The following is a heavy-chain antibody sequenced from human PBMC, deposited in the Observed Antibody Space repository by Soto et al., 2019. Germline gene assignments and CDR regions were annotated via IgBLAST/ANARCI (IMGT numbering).Heavy chain of an antibody. V-gene: IGHV3-7*01. Sequence: GGSLRLSCAASGFTFSSYWMSWVRQAPGKGLEWVANIKQDGSEKNYVDSVKGRFTISRDNAKNSLYLQMNSLRAEDTAVYYCARDPSIVLVPAATYYYYYYGMDVWGQGTTVTVSS. CDR2: IKQDGSEK. CDR3: ARDPSIVLVPAATYYYYYYGMDV. J-gene: IGHJ6*02. D-gene: IGHD2-2*01. CDR1: GFTFSSYW.